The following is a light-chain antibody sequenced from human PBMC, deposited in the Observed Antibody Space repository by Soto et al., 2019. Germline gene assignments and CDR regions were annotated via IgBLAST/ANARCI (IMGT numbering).Light chain of an antibody. J-gene: IGKJ5*01. CDR3: QKYDNLPTT. V-gene: IGKV1-33*01. CDR2: DAS. CDR1: QDISNY. Sequence: DIQMTQSPSSLSASVGDRVTITCQASQDISNYLNWYQQKPGKAPKLLIYDASNLETGVPSRFSGSGSGTHFTFTISSLQPEDIATYYCQKYDNLPTTFGQGTRLEIK.